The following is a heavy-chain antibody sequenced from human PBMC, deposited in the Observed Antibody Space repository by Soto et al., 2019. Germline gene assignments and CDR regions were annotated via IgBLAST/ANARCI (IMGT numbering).Heavy chain of an antibody. J-gene: IGHJ6*03. D-gene: IGHD3-10*01. CDR2: ISGSGGST. V-gene: IGHV3-23*01. Sequence: GGSLRLSCAVSGFNFGDYYVSWIRQAKGKGLEWVSDISGSGGSTYSADSVKGRFTISRDNSRNTLYLQMNSLRAEDAAVYYCARVPVFRVVRGSYYMDVWGKGTTVTVSS. CDR3: ARVPVFRVVRGSYYMDV. CDR1: GFNFGDYY.